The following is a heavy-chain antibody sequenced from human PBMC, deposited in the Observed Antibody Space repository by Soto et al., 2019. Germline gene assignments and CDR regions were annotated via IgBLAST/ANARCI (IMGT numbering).Heavy chain of an antibody. CDR1: GYTFTSYY. V-gene: IGHV1-46*01. CDR2: INPSGGST. CDR3: ARDFRYGSGRLVETNKWFDP. J-gene: IGHJ5*02. Sequence: ASVKVSCRASGYTFTSYYRHWVRQAPGQGLEWMGIINPSGGSTSYAQKFQGRVTMTRDTSTSTVYMELSSLRSEDTAVYYCARDFRYGSGRLVETNKWFDPWGQGTLVTVSS. D-gene: IGHD3-10*01.